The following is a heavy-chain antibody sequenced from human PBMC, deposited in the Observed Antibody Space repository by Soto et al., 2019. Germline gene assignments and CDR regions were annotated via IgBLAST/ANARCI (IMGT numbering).Heavy chain of an antibody. J-gene: IGHJ5*02. Sequence: LSLTCAVSGGSISSSNWWSWVRQPPGKGLEWIGEIYHSGSTNCNPSLKSRVTISVDKSKNQFSLKLSSVTAADTAVYYCARTWYYDFWSGYYNNWFDPWGQGTLVTAPQ. CDR2: IYHSGST. V-gene: IGHV4-4*02. CDR1: GGSISSSNW. CDR3: ARTWYYDFWSGYYNNWFDP. D-gene: IGHD3-3*01.